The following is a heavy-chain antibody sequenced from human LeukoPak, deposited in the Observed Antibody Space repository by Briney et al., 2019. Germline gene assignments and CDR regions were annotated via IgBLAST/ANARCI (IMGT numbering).Heavy chain of an antibody. CDR1: GGSFSGYY. J-gene: IGHJ3*02. V-gene: IGHV4-34*01. Sequence: SETLSLTCAVYGGSFSGYYWSWIRQPPGKGLEWIGEIDHSGSTNYNPSLKSRVTISVDTSKNQFSLKPSSVTAADTAVYYCAKSNGYGLVDIWGQGTMVTVSS. CDR2: IDHSGST. D-gene: IGHD3-10*01. CDR3: AKSNGYGLVDI.